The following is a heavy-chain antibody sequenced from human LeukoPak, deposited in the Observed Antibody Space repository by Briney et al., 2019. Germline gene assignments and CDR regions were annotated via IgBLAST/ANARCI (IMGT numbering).Heavy chain of an antibody. CDR1: AGSISSYY. Sequence: PSETLSLTCTVSAGSISSYYWNWIRQPPGKGLEWIGYIYYSGITNYNPSLKSRVTISVGTSKSQFSLTLTSVTAADTALHYCARAGRWEGRPHAFDIWGQGTMVTVSS. J-gene: IGHJ3*02. D-gene: IGHD1-26*01. V-gene: IGHV4-59*01. CDR2: IYYSGIT. CDR3: ARAGRWEGRPHAFDI.